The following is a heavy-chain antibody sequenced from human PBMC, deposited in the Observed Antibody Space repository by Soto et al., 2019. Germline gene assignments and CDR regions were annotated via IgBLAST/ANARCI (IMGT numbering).Heavy chain of an antibody. CDR1: GYSISSGYY. CDR2: IYHSGST. V-gene: IGHV4-38-2*01. CDR3: ARGTDFWSGTHPFDY. J-gene: IGHJ4*02. Sequence: KPSETLSLTCAVSGYSISSGYYWGWIRQPPGKGLEWIGSIYHSGSTYYNPSLKSRVTISVDTSKNQFSLKLSSVTAADTAVYYCARGTDFWSGTHPFDYWGQGTLVTSPQ. D-gene: IGHD3-3*01.